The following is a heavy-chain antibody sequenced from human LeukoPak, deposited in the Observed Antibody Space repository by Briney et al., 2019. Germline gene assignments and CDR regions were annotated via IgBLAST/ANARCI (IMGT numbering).Heavy chain of an antibody. CDR3: ASDLLSGSYSDDAFDI. D-gene: IGHD1-26*01. Sequence: SETLSLTCTVSGGSISSYYWSWIRQPAGKGLEWIGRIYTSGSTYYNPSLKSRVTMSVDTSKNQFSLKLSSVTAADTAVYYCASDLLSGSYSDDAFDIWGQGTMVTVSS. V-gene: IGHV4-4*07. CDR2: IYTSGST. CDR1: GGSISSYY. J-gene: IGHJ3*02.